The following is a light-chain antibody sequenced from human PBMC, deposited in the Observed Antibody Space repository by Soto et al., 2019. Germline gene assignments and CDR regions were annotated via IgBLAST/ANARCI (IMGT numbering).Light chain of an antibody. CDR3: QQYNSYHT. Sequence: DIQMTQSPSTLSASVGDRVTITCRASQSISSWLAWYQQKPGKAPKLLIYDASSLESGVPSRFSGGGSGTEFTLTISSLQPDDFATYYCQQYNSYHTFGQGTKLEIK. V-gene: IGKV1-5*01. CDR1: QSISSW. J-gene: IGKJ2*01. CDR2: DAS.